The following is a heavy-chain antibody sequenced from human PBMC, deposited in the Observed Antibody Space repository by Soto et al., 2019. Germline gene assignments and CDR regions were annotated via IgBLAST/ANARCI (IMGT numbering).Heavy chain of an antibody. CDR1: GGSFSGYY. CDR3: ARGNRFDP. CDR2: INHSGST. V-gene: IGHV4-34*01. J-gene: IGHJ5*02. Sequence: QVQLQQWGAGLLKPSETLSLTCAVYGGSFSGYYWSWIRQPPGKGLAWIGEINHSGSTNYNPSLKSRVTISVDTSKNQFALKLSSVTAADTAVYYCARGNRFDPWGQGTLVTVSS.